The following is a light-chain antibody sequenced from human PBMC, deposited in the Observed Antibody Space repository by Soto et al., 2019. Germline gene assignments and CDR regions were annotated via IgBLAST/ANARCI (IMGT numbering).Light chain of an antibody. CDR1: ISDFVVYNY. V-gene: IGLV2-14*01. Sequence: QSVLTQPASVSGSPGQSITISCTGTISDFVVYNYVSWYQQHPGKAPKLMIYGVSNRPSGVSNRFSGSKSGNTASLTIPGLQADDEADYYGSSHTISSALQVFGTGTKVTVL. CDR2: GVS. J-gene: IGLJ1*01. CDR3: SSHTISSALQV.